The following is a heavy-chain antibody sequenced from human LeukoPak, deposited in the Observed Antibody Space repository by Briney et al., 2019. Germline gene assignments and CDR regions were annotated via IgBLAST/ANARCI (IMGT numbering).Heavy chain of an antibody. V-gene: IGHV4-38-2*02. CDR3: ARSPGSGITIFGFDP. D-gene: IGHD3-3*01. Sequence: SETLSLTCTVSGYSISSGYSWDWIRQPPGKGLEWIGNTYHTGSTYYNPSLKSRVTISVDTSKNQFSLKLSSVTAADTAVYYCARSPGSGITIFGFDPWGQGTQVTVSS. J-gene: IGHJ5*02. CDR2: TYHTGST. CDR1: GYSISSGYS.